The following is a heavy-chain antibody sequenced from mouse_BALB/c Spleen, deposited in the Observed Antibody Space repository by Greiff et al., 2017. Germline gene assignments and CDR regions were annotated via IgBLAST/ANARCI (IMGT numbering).Heavy chain of an antibody. J-gene: IGHJ2*01. CDR2: ISSGGSYT. Sequence: EVQGVESGGGLVKPGGSLNLSCAASGFTFSSYAMSWVRQTPEKRLEWVATISSGGSYTYYPDSVKGRFTISRDNAKNTLYLQRSSLRSEDTAMYYCARHHYDYDDDFDYWGQGTTLTVSS. V-gene: IGHV5-9-3*01. CDR3: ARHHYDYDDDFDY. CDR1: GFTFSSYA. D-gene: IGHD2-4*01.